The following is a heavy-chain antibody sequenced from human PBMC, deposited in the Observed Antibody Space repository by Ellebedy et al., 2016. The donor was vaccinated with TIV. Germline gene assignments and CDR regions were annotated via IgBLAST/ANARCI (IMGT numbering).Heavy chain of an antibody. Sequence: GESLKISCAASGITFSSYWMSWVRQAPGKGLEWVGGYTNYADSVKGRFTISTHNSRHTLYLQMTNLRTADTAVYYCAKGSFPFGDKSERIYSFQYWGQGTLVTVSS. V-gene: IGHV3-53*04. J-gene: IGHJ4*02. CDR2: GYT. D-gene: IGHD3-10*01. CDR1: GITFSSYW. CDR3: AKGSFPFGDKSERIYSFQY.